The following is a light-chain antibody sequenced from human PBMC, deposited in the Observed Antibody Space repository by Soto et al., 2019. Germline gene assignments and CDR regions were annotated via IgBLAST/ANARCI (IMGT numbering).Light chain of an antibody. J-gene: IGKJ1*01. V-gene: IGKV3D-15*01. CDR2: GAS. CDR1: QSVSSN. CDR3: QQYSSLWT. Sequence: EIVMTHSPATLSVSPVERATLSFSSSQSVSSNLAWYQQKPGQAPRLLIYGASTRATGIPDRFSGSGSGTDFTLSISRLEPEDFAVYYCQQYSSLWTFGQGTKVDI.